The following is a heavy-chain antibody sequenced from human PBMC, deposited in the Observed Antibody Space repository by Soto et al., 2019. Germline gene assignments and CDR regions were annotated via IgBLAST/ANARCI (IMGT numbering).Heavy chain of an antibody. D-gene: IGHD3-9*01. V-gene: IGHV3-7*01. Sequence: SKRHSRTVAGCTRGNLWISWVSQKKRKGLEWVANTKQDGSEKYYVDSVKGRFTISRDNAKNSLYMQMNGLRDEDTAVYYWSIYFQAVNDICYW. CDR3: SIYFQAVNDICYW. CDR1: GCTRGNLW. CDR2: TKQDGSEK. J-gene: IGHJ2*01.